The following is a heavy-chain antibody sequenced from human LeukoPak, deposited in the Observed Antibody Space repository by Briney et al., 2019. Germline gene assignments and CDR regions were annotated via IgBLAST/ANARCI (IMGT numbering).Heavy chain of an antibody. CDR3: ARHRTYYYDSSGYYYGPLDY. D-gene: IGHD3-22*01. CDR2: IYPGDSDT. CDR1: GYSFTNYW. Sequence: RGESLKISCKGSGYSFTNYWIGWVRQMPGKGLEWMGIIYPGDSDTRYSPSFQGQVTISADKSISTAYLQWSSLKASDTAMYYCARHRTYYYDSSGYYYGPLDYWGQGTLVTVSS. J-gene: IGHJ4*02. V-gene: IGHV5-51*01.